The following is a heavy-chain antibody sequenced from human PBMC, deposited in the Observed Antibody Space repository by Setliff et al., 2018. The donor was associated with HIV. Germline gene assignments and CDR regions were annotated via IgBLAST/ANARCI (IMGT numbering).Heavy chain of an antibody. D-gene: IGHD6-19*01. V-gene: IGHV4-59*08. J-gene: IGHJ3*02. CDR2: IYYSGIT. CDR3: VRLSSGTDGFDI. CDR1: GVSISSYY. Sequence: PSETLSLTCTVSGVSISSYYWSWIRQSPGRGLEWIGYIYYSGITNYNPSLKTRVTLSVDTSKNLPSLKLRSVTAAETAVYYCVRLSSGTDGFDIWGQGALVTVSS.